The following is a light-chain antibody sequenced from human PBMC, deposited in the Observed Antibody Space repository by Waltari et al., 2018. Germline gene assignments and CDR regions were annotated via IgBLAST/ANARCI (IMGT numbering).Light chain of an antibody. Sequence: DIQVTQSPSSLSASVGDRVTITCRASQNVRHYLNWYQQAPGEAPKLLISAASSLQSGVPSRFSGTGSGTDFNITITSLQREDFSTYYCQQSYSTPHTFGQGTKEAI. J-gene: IGKJ2*01. CDR2: AAS. CDR3: QQSYSTPHT. V-gene: IGKV1-39*01. CDR1: QNVRHY.